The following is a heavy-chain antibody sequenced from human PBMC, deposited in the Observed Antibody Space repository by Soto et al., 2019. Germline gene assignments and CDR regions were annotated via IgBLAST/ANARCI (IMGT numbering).Heavy chain of an antibody. CDR2: ISASNPHT. D-gene: IGHD6-13*01. Sequence: ASPKVPCPAFGCTFTSYGIYWVPKAPGQGLEWVGWISASNPHTNYAEGLQGRVTMTTDTSTSTAYMVLRSLRSDDTAVYYCARYRPYSSSWYLAEYLQHWGQGTLVTVSS. J-gene: IGHJ1*01. V-gene: IGHV1-18*04. CDR3: ARYRPYSSSWYLAEYLQH. CDR1: GCTFTSYG.